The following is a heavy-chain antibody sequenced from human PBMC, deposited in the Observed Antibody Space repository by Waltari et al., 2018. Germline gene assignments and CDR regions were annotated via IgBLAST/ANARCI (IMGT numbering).Heavy chain of an antibody. CDR3: ATVVGADRYDAFDI. Sequence: QVQLVQSGAEVKKPGASVTVSCKVSGYTLTDLSMHWVRGAPGKGLELMGGFDPEDGETIYAQKFQGRGTMTEDTSTDTAYMELSSLRSEDTAVYYCATVVGADRYDAFDIWGQGTMVTVSS. CDR1: GYTLTDLS. D-gene: IGHD1-26*01. CDR2: FDPEDGET. J-gene: IGHJ3*02. V-gene: IGHV1-24*01.